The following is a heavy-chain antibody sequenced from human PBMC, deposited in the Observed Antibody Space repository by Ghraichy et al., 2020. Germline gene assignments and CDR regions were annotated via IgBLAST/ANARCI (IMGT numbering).Heavy chain of an antibody. CDR1: GGSISSTSYY. Sequence: SQTLSLTCPVSGGSISSTSYYWDWIRQPPGKGLEWIGSIYHRGNTYYNPSIRNRVTISVDTSKTQFSLKLYSVTAADAAVYYCARRARTHFDYWGQGILVTVSS. CDR3: ARRARTHFDY. CDR2: IYHRGNT. J-gene: IGHJ4*02. V-gene: IGHV4-39*01.